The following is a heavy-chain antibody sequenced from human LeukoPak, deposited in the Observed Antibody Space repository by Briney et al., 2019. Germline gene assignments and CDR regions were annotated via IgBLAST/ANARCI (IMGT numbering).Heavy chain of an antibody. J-gene: IGHJ4*02. CDR3: TRTYYYDSSGYINFDY. Sequence: GRSLRLSCTASGFTFGDYAMSWFRQAPGKGLEWVGFIRSKAYGGTTEYAASVKGRFPISRDDSQSIAYLQMNSLKTEDTAVYYCTRTYYYDSSGYINFDYWGQGTLVTVSS. V-gene: IGHV3-49*03. D-gene: IGHD3-22*01. CDR1: GFTFGDYA. CDR2: IRSKAYGGTT.